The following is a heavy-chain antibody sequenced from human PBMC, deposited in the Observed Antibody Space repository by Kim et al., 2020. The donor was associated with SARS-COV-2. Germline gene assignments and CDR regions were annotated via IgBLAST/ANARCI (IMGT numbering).Heavy chain of an antibody. CDR3: ARGSRIMVRGVTLPYGTDV. CDR2: INTNTGNP. CDR1: GYTFTSYA. Sequence: ASVKVSCKASGYTFTSYAMNWVRQAPGQGLEWMGWINTNTGNPTYAQGFTGRFVFSLDTSVSTAYLQISSLTTEDTAMYYCARGSRIMVRGVTLPYGTDVWGQGTTVTVSS. J-gene: IGHJ6*02. D-gene: IGHD3-10*01. V-gene: IGHV7-4-1*02.